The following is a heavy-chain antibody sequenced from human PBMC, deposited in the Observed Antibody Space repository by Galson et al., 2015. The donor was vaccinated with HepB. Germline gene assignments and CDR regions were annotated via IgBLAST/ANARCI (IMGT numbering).Heavy chain of an antibody. CDR2: IYPGDSDT. D-gene: IGHD3-9*01. CDR1: GYSFTSYW. Sequence: QSGAEVKKPGESLKISCKGSGYSFTSYWIGWVRQMPGKGLEWMGIIYPGDSDTRYSPSFQGQVTISADESISTAYLQWSSLKASDTAMYYCARLDRGRHVRYFDWCPDYWGQGTLVTVSS. V-gene: IGHV5-51*01. CDR3: ARLDRGRHVRYFDWCPDY. J-gene: IGHJ4*02.